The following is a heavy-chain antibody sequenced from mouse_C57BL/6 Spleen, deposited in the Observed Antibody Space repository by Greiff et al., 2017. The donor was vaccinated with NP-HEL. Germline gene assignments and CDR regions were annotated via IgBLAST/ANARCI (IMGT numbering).Heavy chain of an antibody. CDR3: ARSDYYGSSYWYFDV. J-gene: IGHJ1*03. CDR1: GYAFTTYL. Sequence: VQLQQSGAELVRPGTSVKVSCKASGYAFTTYLIEWVKQRPGQGLEWIGVINPGSGGTHYNEKFKGKATLTADKSSSTAYMQLSSLTSEDSEVYFCARSDYYGSSYWYFDVWGTGTTVTVSS. V-gene: IGHV1-54*01. CDR2: INPGSGGT. D-gene: IGHD1-1*01.